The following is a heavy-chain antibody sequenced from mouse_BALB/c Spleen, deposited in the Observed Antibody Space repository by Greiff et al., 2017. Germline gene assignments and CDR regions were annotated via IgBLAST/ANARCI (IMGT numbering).Heavy chain of an antibody. J-gene: IGHJ4*01. Sequence: EVQLVESGGGLVQPGGSLRLSCATSGFTFTDYYMSWVRQPPGKALEWLGFIRNKANGYTTEYSASVKGRFTISRDNSQSILYLQMNTLRAEDSATYYCARLYGNYVDYAMDYWGQGTSVTVSS. V-gene: IGHV7-3*02. CDR3: ARLYGNYVDYAMDY. CDR1: GFTFTDYY. CDR2: IRNKANGYTT. D-gene: IGHD2-1*01.